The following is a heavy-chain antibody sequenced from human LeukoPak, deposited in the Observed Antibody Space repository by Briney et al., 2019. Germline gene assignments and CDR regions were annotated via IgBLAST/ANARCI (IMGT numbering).Heavy chain of an antibody. V-gene: IGHV1-2*06. D-gene: IGHD6-13*01. CDR3: ARDQGSLTRSWYTGY. Sequence: ASVKVSCKASGYTFTSYYMHCVRQAPGQGLEWMGRINPYSGDTNFAQKFQGRVTMTRDTSITTAYMDLSSLTPDDTAVYFCARDQGSLTRSWYTGYWGQGTQVTVSS. CDR2: INPYSGDT. CDR1: GYTFTSYY. J-gene: IGHJ4*02.